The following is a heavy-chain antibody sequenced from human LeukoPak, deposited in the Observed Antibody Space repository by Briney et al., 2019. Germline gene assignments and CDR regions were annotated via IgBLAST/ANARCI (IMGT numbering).Heavy chain of an antibody. D-gene: IGHD1-26*01. CDR3: ARVPAIVGATDYYYYGMDV. CDR1: GFTFSSYA. J-gene: IGHJ6*02. V-gene: IGHV3-30-3*01. Sequence: PGGSLRLSCAASGFTFSSYAMSWVRQAPGKGLEWVAVISYDGSNKYYADSVKGRFTISRDNSKNTLYLQMNSLRAEDTAVYYCARVPAIVGATDYYYYGMDVWGQGTTVTVSS. CDR2: ISYDGSNK.